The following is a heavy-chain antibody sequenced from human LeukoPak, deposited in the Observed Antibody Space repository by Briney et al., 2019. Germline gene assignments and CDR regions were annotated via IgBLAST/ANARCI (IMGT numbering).Heavy chain of an antibody. CDR1: GFTFSSYS. J-gene: IGHJ4*02. CDR3: ARVEIQLWFDY. D-gene: IGHD5-18*01. Sequence: GGSLRLSCAASGFTFSSYSMNWVRQAPGKGLEWVSSISSSSSYIYYADSVKGRFTISRDNAKNSLYLQMNSLRAEDTAVYYCARVEIQLWFDYWGQGTLVTVSS. CDR2: ISSSSSYI. V-gene: IGHV3-21*01.